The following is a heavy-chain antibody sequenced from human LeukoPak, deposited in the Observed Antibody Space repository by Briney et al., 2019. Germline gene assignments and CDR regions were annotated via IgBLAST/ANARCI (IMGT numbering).Heavy chain of an antibody. CDR3: AKDLGSGYNSFDY. V-gene: IGHV3-30*18. CDR2: ISYDGSDK. Sequence: PGGSLRLSCAASGFTVSTKYMTWVRQAPGKGLEWLAVISYDGSDKYYADSVKGRFTISRDTSKNTLYLQMNSLRAEDTAVYSCAKDLGSGYNSFDYWGQGTLVTVSS. CDR1: GFTVSTKY. D-gene: IGHD1-1*01. J-gene: IGHJ4*02.